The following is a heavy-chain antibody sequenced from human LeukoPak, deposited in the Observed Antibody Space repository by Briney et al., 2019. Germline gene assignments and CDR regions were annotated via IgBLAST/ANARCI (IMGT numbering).Heavy chain of an antibody. CDR2: FSGSGGST. D-gene: IGHD3-3*01. CDR1: GFTFSSYA. J-gene: IGHJ4*02. V-gene: IGHV3-23*01. CDR3: AKATYYDFWSGYVFDY. Sequence: PGGSLRLSCAASGFTFSSYAMSWVRQAPGKGLEWVSAFSGSGGSTYYADSVKGRFTISRDNSKNTLYLQMNSLRAEGTAVYYCAKATYYDFWSGYVFDYWGQGTLVTVSS.